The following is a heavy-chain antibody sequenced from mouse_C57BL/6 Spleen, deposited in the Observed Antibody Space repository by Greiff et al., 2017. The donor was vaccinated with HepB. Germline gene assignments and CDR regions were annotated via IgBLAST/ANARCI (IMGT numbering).Heavy chain of an antibody. V-gene: IGHV2-2*01. Sequence: QVQLKESGPGLVQPSQSLSITCTVSGFSLTSYGVHWVRQSPGKGLEWLGVIWSGGSTDYNAAFISRLSISKDNSKSQVFFKMNSLQADDTARYYCARGPRPWDYAMDYWGQGTSVTVSS. CDR2: IWSGGST. J-gene: IGHJ4*01. CDR1: GFSLTSYG. CDR3: ARGPRPWDYAMDY.